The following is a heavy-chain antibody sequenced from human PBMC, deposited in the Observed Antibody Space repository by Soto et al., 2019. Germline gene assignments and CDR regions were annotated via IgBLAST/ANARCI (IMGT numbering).Heavy chain of an antibody. V-gene: IGHV3-9*01. Sequence: EVQLVESGGGLVQPGRSLRLSCAASGFTFDDYAMHWARQAPGKGLEWVSGISWNSGSIGYADSVKGRFTISRDNAKNSLYLQMNSLRAEDTALYYCAKDKLGSSSGAFDIWGQGTMVTVSS. CDR2: ISWNSGSI. J-gene: IGHJ3*02. D-gene: IGHD6-6*01. CDR1: GFTFDDYA. CDR3: AKDKLGSSSGAFDI.